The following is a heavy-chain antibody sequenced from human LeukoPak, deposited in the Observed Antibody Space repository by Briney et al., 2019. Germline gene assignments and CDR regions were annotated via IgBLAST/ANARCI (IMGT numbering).Heavy chain of an antibody. CDR1: GCTFSSYA. CDR3: ASCDGDYILDY. J-gene: IGHJ4*02. Sequence: SGKVSCKASGCTFSSYAISWVRQAPGRGLEWMGGIIPIFGTANYAQKFQGRVTITTDESTSTAYMELSSLRSEDTAVYYCASCDGDYILDYWGQGTLVTVSS. CDR2: IIPIFGTA. V-gene: IGHV1-69*05. D-gene: IGHD4-17*01.